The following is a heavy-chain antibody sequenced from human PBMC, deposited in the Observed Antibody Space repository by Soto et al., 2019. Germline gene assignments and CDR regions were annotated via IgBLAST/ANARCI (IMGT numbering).Heavy chain of an antibody. CDR3: AKDGYSITRNKPLDY. V-gene: IGHV3-23*01. J-gene: IGHJ4*02. D-gene: IGHD2-2*01. Sequence: EVQLLESGGGLVQPGGSLRLSCAASRFTFSSYAMCWVRQAPGKGLEWVSSISVSGGSTYYADSVKGRFTIPRGNSKNTLYLQMNSLRAEDTAVYYCAKDGYSITRNKPLDYWGQGTLVTVSS. CDR1: RFTFSSYA. CDR2: ISVSGGST.